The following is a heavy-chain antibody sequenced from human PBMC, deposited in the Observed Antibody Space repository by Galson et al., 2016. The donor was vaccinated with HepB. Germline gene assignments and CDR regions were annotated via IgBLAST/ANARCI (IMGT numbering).Heavy chain of an antibody. J-gene: IGHJ4*02. D-gene: IGHD3-10*01. CDR1: GYTFTRDP. Sequence: SVKVSCKASGYTFTRDPIHWVRQAPGQSLEWVAWIITENGPTECSQKFQGRITITRDTSAATAYMELRSLRFEDTAVYYWGSRIGGHYYGYWGQGTLVTVSS. CDR3: GSRIGGHYYGY. V-gene: IGHV1-3*04. CDR2: IITENGPT.